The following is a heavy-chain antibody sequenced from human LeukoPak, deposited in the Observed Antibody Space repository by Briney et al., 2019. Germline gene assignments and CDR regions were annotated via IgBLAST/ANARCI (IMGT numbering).Heavy chain of an antibody. J-gene: IGHJ4*02. Sequence: GGSLRLSCAASGFTFSRYSMNWVRQAPGKGLEWVSYIGSSGRTIYYADSVKGRLSISRDNAKNSLYLQMNSLRDEDTAVYYCARDTVNPSGYLDYWGQGTLVTVSS. V-gene: IGHV3-48*02. CDR1: GFTFSRYS. CDR2: IGSSGRTI. D-gene: IGHD4-17*01. CDR3: ARDTVNPSGYLDY.